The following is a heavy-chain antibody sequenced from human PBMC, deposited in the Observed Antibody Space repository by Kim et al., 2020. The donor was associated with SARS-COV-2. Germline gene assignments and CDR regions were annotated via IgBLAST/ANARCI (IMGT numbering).Heavy chain of an antibody. Sequence: PSLKSRVTISVDTSKNQFSLKLSSVTAADTAVYYCARRIQLWNKDYYFDYWGQGTLVTVSS. CDR3: ARRIQLWNKDYYFDY. D-gene: IGHD5-18*01. J-gene: IGHJ4*02. V-gene: IGHV4-39*07.